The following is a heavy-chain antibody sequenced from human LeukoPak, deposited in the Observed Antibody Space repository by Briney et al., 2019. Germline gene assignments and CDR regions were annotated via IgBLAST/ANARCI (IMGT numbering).Heavy chain of an antibody. D-gene: IGHD3-10*01. V-gene: IGHV3-23*01. CDR3: AKDGTRGIRFGKIPHYFDY. Sequence: GGSLRLSCAASGFSFGNYAMNWVRQAPGKGLEWVSGISTGGSRYYADSVKGRFSISRDNSKNTLYLQMNSLGVEDTAVYYCAKDGTRGIRFGKIPHYFDYWGQGTLVTVSS. CDR2: ISTGGSR. J-gene: IGHJ4*02. CDR1: GFSFGNYA.